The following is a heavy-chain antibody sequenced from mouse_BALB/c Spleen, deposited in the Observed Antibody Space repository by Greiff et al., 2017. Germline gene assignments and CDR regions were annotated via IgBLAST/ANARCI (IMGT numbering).Heavy chain of an antibody. CDR1: GYAFSSSW. V-gene: IGHV1-82*01. CDR2: IYPGDGDT. CDR3: ARESRTGTGYFDY. J-gene: IGHJ2*01. D-gene: IGHD4-1*01. Sequence: VQLQQSGPELVKPGASVKISCKASGYAFSSSWMNWVKQRPGQGLEWIGRIYPGDGDTNYNGKFKGKATLTADKSSSTAYMQLSSLTSVDSAVYFCARESRTGTGYFDYWGQGTTLTVSS.